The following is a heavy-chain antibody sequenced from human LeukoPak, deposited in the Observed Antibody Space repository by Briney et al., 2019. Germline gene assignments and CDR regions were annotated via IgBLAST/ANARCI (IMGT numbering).Heavy chain of an antibody. Sequence: GGSLRLSCVASGFTFSSYWMSWVRQAPGKGLEWVANIKEDGSEKDYVDSVKGRFTISRDNATNSLYLQMNSLRAEDTAVYYCARERSHYGSTSYWGQGTLVTVAS. CDR1: GFTFSSYW. V-gene: IGHV3-7*05. J-gene: IGHJ4*02. D-gene: IGHD1-26*01. CDR3: ARERSHYGSTSY. CDR2: IKEDGSEK.